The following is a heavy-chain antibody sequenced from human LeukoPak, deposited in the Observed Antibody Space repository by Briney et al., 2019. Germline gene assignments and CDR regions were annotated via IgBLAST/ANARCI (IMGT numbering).Heavy chain of an antibody. CDR1: GFTLSIYA. D-gene: IGHD2-15*01. V-gene: IGHV3-23*01. CDR3: ADRSGGKDS. Sequence: PGGSLRLSCAASGFTLSIYAMSWVRQAPGKGLECVAAISGSGGSTYYADSVKGRFTISRDNSKNTLYLKMNSLRAEDTAVYYCADRSGGKDSWGQGTLVTVSS. J-gene: IGHJ4*02. CDR2: ISGSGGST.